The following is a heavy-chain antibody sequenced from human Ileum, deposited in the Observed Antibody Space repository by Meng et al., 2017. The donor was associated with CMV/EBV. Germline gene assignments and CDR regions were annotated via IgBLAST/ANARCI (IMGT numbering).Heavy chain of an antibody. CDR3: ARVWGIAVRPLDY. Sequence: QLQEAGQGLVKPSPTLSLNCTVSGDSISSGHYDWSWFRQTPGKGLEWIGHIHDSGSTYYNPSLQSRVTISVDTSKNQFSLKLSSVTAADTAVYYCARVWGIAVRPLDYWGQGTLVTVSS. V-gene: IGHV4-30-4*01. J-gene: IGHJ4*02. CDR1: GDSISSGHYD. D-gene: IGHD6-6*01. CDR2: IHDSGST.